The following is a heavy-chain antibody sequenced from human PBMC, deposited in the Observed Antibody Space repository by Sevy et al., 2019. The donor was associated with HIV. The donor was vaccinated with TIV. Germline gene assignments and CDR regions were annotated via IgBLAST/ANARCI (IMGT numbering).Heavy chain of an antibody. CDR2: IKEDGSEQ. J-gene: IGHJ6*03. V-gene: IGHV3-7*03. D-gene: IGHD3-3*01. CDR3: ARDLEGPIRFWYYYYMDV. Sequence: GGSLRLSCAASGFTFSNYWMSWVRQASGKGLEWVANIKEDGSEQYYVDSVQGRFTISRANAKNSLSLQMSSLRAEDTAVYYCARDLEGPIRFWYYYYMDVWGKGTTVTVSS. CDR1: GFTFSNYW.